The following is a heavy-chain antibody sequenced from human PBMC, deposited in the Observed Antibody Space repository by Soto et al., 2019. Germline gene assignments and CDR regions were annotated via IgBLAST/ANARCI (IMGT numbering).Heavy chain of an antibody. CDR2: IWYDGSNK. CDR3: ARDRPRGSGSYYPYDY. J-gene: IGHJ4*02. CDR1: GFTFSSYG. V-gene: IGHV3-33*01. Sequence: SLRLSCAASGFTFSSYGMHWVRQAPGKGLEWVAVIWYDGSNKYYADSVKGRFTISRDNSKNTLYLQMNSLRAEDTAVYYCARDRPRGSGSYYPYDYWGQGTLVTVSS. D-gene: IGHD3-10*01.